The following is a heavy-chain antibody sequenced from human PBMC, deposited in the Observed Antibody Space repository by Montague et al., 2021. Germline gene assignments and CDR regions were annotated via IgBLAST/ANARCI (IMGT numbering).Heavy chain of an antibody. CDR2: IYDSGTT. CDR1: GGSISEFY. Sequence: SETLSLTCTVTGGSISEFYWSWIRQPPAKGLEWIGYIYDSGTTNYNPSLKSRITISAATSTNQFSLSLRSVTAAAAAVYFCASRRGFGAPFDYWGQGTLVTVSS. J-gene: IGHJ4*02. CDR3: ASRRGFGAPFDY. V-gene: IGHV4-59*08. D-gene: IGHD3-10*01.